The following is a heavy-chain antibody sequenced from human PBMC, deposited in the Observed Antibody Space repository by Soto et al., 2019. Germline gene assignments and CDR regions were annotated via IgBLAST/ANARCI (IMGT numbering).Heavy chain of an antibody. Sequence: GESLKISCKGSGYSFTSYWIGRVRQMPGKGLEWMGIIYPGDSDTRYSPSFQGQVTISADKSSSTAYLQWSSLKASDTAMYYCARTSAAGKYYYGMDVWGQGTTVTVSS. CDR1: GYSFTSYW. CDR3: ARTSAAGKYYYGMDV. D-gene: IGHD6-13*01. CDR2: IYPGDSDT. V-gene: IGHV5-51*01. J-gene: IGHJ6*02.